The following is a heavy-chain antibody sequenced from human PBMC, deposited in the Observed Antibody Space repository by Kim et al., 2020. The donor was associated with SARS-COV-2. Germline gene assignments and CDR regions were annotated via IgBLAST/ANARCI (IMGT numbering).Heavy chain of an antibody. J-gene: IGHJ5*02. V-gene: IGHV4-59*01. CDR3: ARVVTSADYDIFGNWFDP. CDR1: GGSISSYY. Sequence: SETLSLTCTVSGGSISSYYWSWIRQPPGKGLEWIGYIYYSGSTNYNPSLKSRVTISVDTSKNQFSLKLSSVTAADTAVYYCARVVTSADYDIFGNWFDPWGQGTLVTVSS. D-gene: IGHD3-9*01. CDR2: IYYSGST.